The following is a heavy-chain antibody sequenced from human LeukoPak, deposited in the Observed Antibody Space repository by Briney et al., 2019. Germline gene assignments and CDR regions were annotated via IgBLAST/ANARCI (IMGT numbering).Heavy chain of an antibody. Sequence: PSETLSLTCAVYGGSFSGYYWSWIRQPPGKGLEWIGEINHSGSTNYNPSLKSRVTISVDTSKNQFSLKLSSVTAADTAVYYCARGSRAYYYDSSGCIDYWGQGTLVTVSS. CDR2: INHSGST. D-gene: IGHD3-22*01. CDR1: GGSFSGYY. J-gene: IGHJ4*02. CDR3: ARGSRAYYYDSSGCIDY. V-gene: IGHV4-34*01.